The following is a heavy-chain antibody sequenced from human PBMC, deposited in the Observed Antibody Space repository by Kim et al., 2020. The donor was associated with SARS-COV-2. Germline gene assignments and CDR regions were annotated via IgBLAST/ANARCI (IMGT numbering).Heavy chain of an antibody. V-gene: IGHV4-31*03. J-gene: IGHJ3*02. CDR3: ARAHYYDSSGYYPNDAFDI. Sequence: SETLSLTCTVSGGSISSGGYYWSWIRQHPGKGLEWIGYIYYSGSTYYNPSLKSRVTISVDTSKNQFSLKLSSVTAADTAVYYCARAHYYDSSGYYPNDAFDIWGQGTMVTVSS. CDR1: GGSISSGGYY. D-gene: IGHD3-22*01. CDR2: IYYSGST.